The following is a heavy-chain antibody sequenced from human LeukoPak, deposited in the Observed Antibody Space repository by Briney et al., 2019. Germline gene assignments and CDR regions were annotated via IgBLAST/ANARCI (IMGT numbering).Heavy chain of an antibody. V-gene: IGHV1-58*01. CDR1: GFTFTTSA. J-gene: IGHJ3*01. CDR3: AAETVTRSTYDAFDL. Sequence: SVRVSCKASGFTFTTSAVQWVRQARGQRLEWICWIVVGSGNTNYAQKFQERVTITRDMSTSTAYMELSSLRSEDTAVYYCAAETVTRSTYDAFDLWGQGTMVTVSS. CDR2: IVVGSGNT. D-gene: IGHD4-17*01.